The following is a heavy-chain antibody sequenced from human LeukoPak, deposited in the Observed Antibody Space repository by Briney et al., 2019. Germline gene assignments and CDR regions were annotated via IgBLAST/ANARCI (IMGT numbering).Heavy chain of an antibody. V-gene: IGHV4-39*01. J-gene: IGHJ4*02. Sequence: SETLSLTCSVSGGSISSSSYYWAWIRQAPGKGLEWVASVYYSGTTYYNPSLKSRVTISADTSKKRFSLKLSSVTAADTAVYYCTRGSYDVLTGYSTLGEFWGQGTLVIVSS. CDR3: TRGSYDVLTGYSTLGEF. CDR2: VYYSGTT. D-gene: IGHD3-9*01. CDR1: GGSISSSSYY.